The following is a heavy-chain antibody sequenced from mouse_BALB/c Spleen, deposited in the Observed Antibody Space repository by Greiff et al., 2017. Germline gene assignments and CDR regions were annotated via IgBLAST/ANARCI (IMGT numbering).Heavy chain of an antibody. V-gene: IGHV1S29*02. J-gene: IGHJ4*01. CDR1: GYTFTDYN. CDR3: ARAGTRMDY. D-gene: IGHD4-1*01. CDR2: IYPYNGGT. Sequence: VQLQQPGAELVKPGASVKISCKASGYTFTDYNMHWVKQSHGKSLEWIGYIYPYNGGTGYNQKFKSKATLTVDNSSSTAYMELRSLTSEDSAVYYCARAGTRMDYWGQGTSVTVSS.